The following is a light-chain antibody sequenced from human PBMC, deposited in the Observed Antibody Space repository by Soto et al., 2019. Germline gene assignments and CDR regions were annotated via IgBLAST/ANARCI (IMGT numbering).Light chain of an antibody. Sequence: DIQMTQSPSTLSASVGDRVTITCRASQSISSWLAWYQQKPGKAPKLLIYKASSLESGVPSRFSGSGSGTEFTLTICSLQPDDFATYYCQQYNSYPWTFGQRTKVEIK. V-gene: IGKV1-5*03. CDR3: QQYNSYPWT. CDR1: QSISSW. CDR2: KAS. J-gene: IGKJ1*01.